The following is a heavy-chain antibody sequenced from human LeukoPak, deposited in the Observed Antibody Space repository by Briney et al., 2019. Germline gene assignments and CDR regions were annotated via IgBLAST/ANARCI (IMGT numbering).Heavy chain of an antibody. D-gene: IGHD6-13*01. Sequence: PSETLSLTCTASGGSISSSSYYWGWIRQPPGKGLEWIGSIYYSGSTYYNPSLKSRVTISVDTSKNQFSLKLSSVTAADTAVYYCASANPYSSSWYTSHYYYYYGMDVWGQGTTVTVSS. CDR3: ASANPYSSSWYTSHYYYYYGMDV. V-gene: IGHV4-39*01. CDR2: IYYSGST. CDR1: GGSISSSSYY. J-gene: IGHJ6*02.